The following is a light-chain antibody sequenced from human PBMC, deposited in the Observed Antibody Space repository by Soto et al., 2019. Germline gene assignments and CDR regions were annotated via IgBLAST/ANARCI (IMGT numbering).Light chain of an antibody. CDR2: GAS. CDR1: QSILNN. Sequence: EIVMTQSPATLSVSPGERATLSCRASQSILNNLAWYQQKPGQAPRLLIYGASTRDTGIPARFSGSGSETEFSLTISSLQSEDVAVYYCQQYNKWPPLTFGGGTKVEIK. J-gene: IGKJ4*01. CDR3: QQYNKWPPLT. V-gene: IGKV3-15*01.